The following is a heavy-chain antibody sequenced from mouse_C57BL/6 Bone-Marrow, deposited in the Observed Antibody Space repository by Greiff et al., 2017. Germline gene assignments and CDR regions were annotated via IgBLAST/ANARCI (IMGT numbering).Heavy chain of an antibody. Sequence: VQLVESGAELARPGASVKLSCKASGYTFTSYGISWVKQRTGQGLEWIGEIYPRSGNTYYNEKFKGKATLTADKSSSTAYMELRSLTSEDAAVYFCARGGWLLRGGYYFDYWGQGTTLTVSS. CDR2: IYPRSGNT. V-gene: IGHV1-81*01. D-gene: IGHD2-3*01. CDR1: GYTFTSYG. J-gene: IGHJ2*01. CDR3: ARGGWLLRGGYYFDY.